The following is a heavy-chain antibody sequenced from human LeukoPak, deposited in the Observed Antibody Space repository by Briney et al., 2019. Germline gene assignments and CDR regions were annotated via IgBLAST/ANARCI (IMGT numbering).Heavy chain of an antibody. D-gene: IGHD4-17*01. V-gene: IGHV3-23*01. CDR3: AKDADHGDYGSDAFDI. Sequence: GGSLRLSCAASGFTFSSYAMSWVRQAPGKGLEWVSAISGSGGSTYYADSVKGRFTISRDNSKNTLYLQMNSLRAEDTAVYYCAKDADHGDYGSDAFDIWGQGTLVTVSS. J-gene: IGHJ3*02. CDR2: ISGSGGST. CDR1: GFTFSSYA.